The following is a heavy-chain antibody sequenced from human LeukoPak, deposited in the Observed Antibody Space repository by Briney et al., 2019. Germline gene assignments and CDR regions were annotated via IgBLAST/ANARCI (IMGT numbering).Heavy chain of an antibody. CDR1: GFTFSNYW. V-gene: IGHV3-74*01. J-gene: IGHJ4*02. D-gene: IGHD6-19*01. Sequence: GGSLRLPCAASGFTFSNYWMYWVRQAPGKGLVWVSRINSDGSSTNYADSVKGRFTISRDNAKNTLYLQMNSLRVEDTAVYYCAGNGWPIDYWGQGTLVTVSS. CDR2: INSDGSST. CDR3: AGNGWPIDY.